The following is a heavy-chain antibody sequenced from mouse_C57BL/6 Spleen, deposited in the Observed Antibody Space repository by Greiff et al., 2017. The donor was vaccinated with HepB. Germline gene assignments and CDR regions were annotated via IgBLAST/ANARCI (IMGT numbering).Heavy chain of an antibody. CDR2: IDPSDSYT. J-gene: IGHJ3*01. D-gene: IGHD1-1*01. CDR3: ARRGDGSTSAWFAY. CDR1: GYTFTSYW. Sequence: QVQLQQPGAELVRPGTSVKLSCKASGYTFTSYWMHWVKQRPGQGLEWIGVIDPSDSYTNYNQKFKGKATLTVDTSSSTAYMQLSSLTSEDSAVYYCARRGDGSTSAWFAYWGQGTLVTVSA. V-gene: IGHV1-59*01.